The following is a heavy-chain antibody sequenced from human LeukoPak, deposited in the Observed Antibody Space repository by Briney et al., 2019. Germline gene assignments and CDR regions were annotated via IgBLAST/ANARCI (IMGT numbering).Heavy chain of an antibody. CDR3: ARDIMTTVTTAIGMDV. J-gene: IGHJ6*02. Sequence: GGSLRLSCSASGFTFSTNSMHWVRQAPGKGLEFVSAITSNGGSTYYADSVKGRFTISRDNSKNTLYLQMNSLRAEDTAVYYCARDIMTTVTTAIGMDVWGQGTTVTVSS. V-gene: IGHV3-64*04. CDR2: ITSNGGST. D-gene: IGHD4-17*01. CDR1: GFTFSTNS.